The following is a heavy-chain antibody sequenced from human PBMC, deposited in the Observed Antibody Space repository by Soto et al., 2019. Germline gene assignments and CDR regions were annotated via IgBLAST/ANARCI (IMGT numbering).Heavy chain of an antibody. CDR3: AHGSGWLFDY. Sequence: QITLEESGPTLVKPTQTLTLTCTFSGFSLNERAVGVGWIRQPPGKALEWLAFTYWDDDNHYSPSLKNRLTITKDTSKNQVVLTMTNTDPADTATYYCAHGSGWLFDYWGPGIQVTVSS. D-gene: IGHD6-19*01. CDR2: TYWDDDN. J-gene: IGHJ4*02. CDR1: GFSLNERAVG. V-gene: IGHV2-5*02.